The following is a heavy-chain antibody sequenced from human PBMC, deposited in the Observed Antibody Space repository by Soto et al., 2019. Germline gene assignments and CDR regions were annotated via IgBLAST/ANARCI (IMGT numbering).Heavy chain of an antibody. CDR2: INPATGAA. D-gene: IGHD3-3*01. J-gene: IGHJ3*02. CDR3: ARGGGVGVAGSAAFDM. CDR1: GYPVTAYY. V-gene: IGHV1-2*02. Sequence: QLHLVQSGAVVKKPGASVTVSCSASGYPVTAYYMHWVRQAPGRGLEWMGGINPATGAAKYTQTLQGRVTMTRDTSTSTVFMELCGLTSEDTAVFYCARGGGVGVAGSAAFDMWGQGTVVTVSS.